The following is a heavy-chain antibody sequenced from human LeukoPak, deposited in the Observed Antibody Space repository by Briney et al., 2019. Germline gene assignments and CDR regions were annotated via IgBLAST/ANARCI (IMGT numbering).Heavy chain of an antibody. CDR3: ARDSCSLSSCPFFGY. V-gene: IGHV1-2*02. J-gene: IGHJ4*02. Sequence: ASVKVSCKASGYTFTGYYMLWVRQAPGQGLEWMGWINPNTGGTNYAQKFQGRVTMTRDTSMTTAYMELSSLISDDTAVYYCARDSCSLSSCPFFGYWGQGILVTVSS. D-gene: IGHD2-2*01. CDR1: GYTFTGYY. CDR2: INPNTGGT.